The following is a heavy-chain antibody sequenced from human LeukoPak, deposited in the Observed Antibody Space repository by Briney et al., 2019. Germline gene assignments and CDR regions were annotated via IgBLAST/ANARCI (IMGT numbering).Heavy chain of an antibody. Sequence: PGGSLRLSCAASGFTFSSYEMNWVRQAPGKGLEWVSYISSSGSTIYYADSVKGRFTISRDNAKNSLSLQMNSLRAEDTAVYYCARTEGANYYYYYYMDVWGKGTTVTVSS. CDR1: GFTFSSYE. CDR2: ISSSGSTI. D-gene: IGHD1-14*01. CDR3: ARTEGANYYYYYYMDV. V-gene: IGHV3-48*03. J-gene: IGHJ6*03.